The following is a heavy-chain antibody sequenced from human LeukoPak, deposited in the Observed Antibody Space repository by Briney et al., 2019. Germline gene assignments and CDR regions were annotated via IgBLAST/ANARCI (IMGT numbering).Heavy chain of an antibody. CDR1: GYSFTSGHY. D-gene: IGHD2-2*01. CDR2: IYHTGSA. Sequence: SETLSLTCSVSGYSFTSGHYWGWIQQPPGKGLEWIANIYHTGSAHYNPSLKSRVTISVDTSTNQFSLKLSSVTAADTAVYYCARYCTSTTCILRGFDYWGQGTLVTVSS. V-gene: IGHV4-38-2*01. CDR3: ARYCTSTTCILRGFDY. J-gene: IGHJ4*02.